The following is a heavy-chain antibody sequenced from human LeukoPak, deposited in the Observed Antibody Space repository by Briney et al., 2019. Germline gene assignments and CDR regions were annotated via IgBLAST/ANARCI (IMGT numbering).Heavy chain of an antibody. CDR2: IYYSGST. CDR1: GGSISSSSYY. Sequence: PSETLSLTCTVSGGSISSSSYYWGWIRQPPGKGLEWIGSIYYSGSTYYNPSLKSRVTISVDTSKNQFSLKLSSVTAADTAVYYCARGVRDGYNYRTLGGHYDYWGQGTLVTVSS. J-gene: IGHJ4*02. D-gene: IGHD5-24*01. V-gene: IGHV4-39*07. CDR3: ARGVRDGYNYRTLGGHYDY.